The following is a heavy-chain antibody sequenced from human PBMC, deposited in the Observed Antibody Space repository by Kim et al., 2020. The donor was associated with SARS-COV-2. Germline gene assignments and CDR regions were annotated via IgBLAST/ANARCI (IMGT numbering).Heavy chain of an antibody. D-gene: IGHD3-10*01. CDR3: ATVGLWFGESALDY. J-gene: IGHJ4*02. V-gene: IGHV1-18*01. CDR2: NT. Sequence: NTNYAQKLQGRVTMTTDTSTSTAYMELRSLRSDDTAVYYCATVGLWFGESALDYWGQGTLVTVSS.